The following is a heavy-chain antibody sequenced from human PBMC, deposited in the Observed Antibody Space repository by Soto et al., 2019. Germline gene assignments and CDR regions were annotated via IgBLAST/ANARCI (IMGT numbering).Heavy chain of an antibody. D-gene: IGHD3-3*01. CDR1: GGSMTSYY. V-gene: IGHV4-4*07. CDR3: ARGQRFSDWFDP. J-gene: IGHJ5*02. CDR2: VYSSGGT. Sequence: SETLSLTCTVSGGSMTSYYWTWIRQPAGKGLEWIGRVYSSGGTHYNPSLKSRVTISLDTSKNQFSLRLLSVADADTAVYFCARGQRFSDWFDPWGQGTLVTVSS.